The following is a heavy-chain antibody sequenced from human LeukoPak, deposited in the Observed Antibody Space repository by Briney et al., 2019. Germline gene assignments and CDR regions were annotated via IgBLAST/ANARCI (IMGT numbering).Heavy chain of an antibody. V-gene: IGHV4-59*01. CDR2: IYYSGST. CDR3: ARGRYDFWSGYYSRSSLDY. J-gene: IGHJ4*02. D-gene: IGHD3-3*01. Sequence: SETLSLTCTVSGGSISSYYWSWIRQPPGKGLEWIGYIYYSGSTNYNPSLKSRVTISVETSKNEFSLKLRSVTAADTAVYYCARGRYDFWSGYYSRSSLDYWGQGTLVTVSS. CDR1: GGSISSYY.